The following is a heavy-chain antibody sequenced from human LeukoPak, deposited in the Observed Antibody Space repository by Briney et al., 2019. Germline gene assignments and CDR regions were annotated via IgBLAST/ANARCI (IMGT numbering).Heavy chain of an antibody. CDR2: IIPILGIA. V-gene: IGHV1-69*04. D-gene: IGHD3-22*01. Sequence: ASVKVSCKASGGTFSSYAISWVRQAPGQGLEWMGRIIPILGIANYAQKFQGGVTITADKSTSTAYMELSSLRSEDTAVYYCARVSIYDSSGYYYDYWGQGTLVTVSS. CDR3: ARVSIYDSSGYYYDY. CDR1: GGTFSSYA. J-gene: IGHJ4*02.